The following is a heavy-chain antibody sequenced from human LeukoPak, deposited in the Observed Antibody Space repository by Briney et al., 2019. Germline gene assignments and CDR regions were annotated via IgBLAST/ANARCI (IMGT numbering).Heavy chain of an antibody. V-gene: IGHV3-48*03. CDR2: INSLCSTI. D-gene: IGHD6-13*01. J-gene: IGHJ4*02. CDR3: ARSSGWYG. CDR1: GFTFSSYE. Sequence: PGGSLRLSCAASGFTFSSYEMNWVRQAPGKGLEWISYINSLCSTIYYADSVKGRFTISRDNAKNSLYLQMNSLRAEDTAVYYCARSSGWYGWGQGTLVAVSS.